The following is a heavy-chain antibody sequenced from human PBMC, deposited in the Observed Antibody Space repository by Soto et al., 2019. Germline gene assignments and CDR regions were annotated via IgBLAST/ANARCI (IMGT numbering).Heavy chain of an antibody. V-gene: IGHV1-2*02. Sequence: GASVKVSCKASGYTFTGYYMHWVRQAPGQGLEWMGWINPNSGGTNYAQKFQGRLKITSDTSDSTAYMELSSLKSEDTAVYYCERDNSSGWGNWFDPWGQGTLVTVSS. CDR1: GYTFTGYY. CDR3: ERDNSSGWGNWFDP. D-gene: IGHD6-19*01. J-gene: IGHJ5*02. CDR2: INPNSGGT.